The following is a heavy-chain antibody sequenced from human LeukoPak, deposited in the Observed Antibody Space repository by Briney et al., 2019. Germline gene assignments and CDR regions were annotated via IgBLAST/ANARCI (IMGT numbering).Heavy chain of an antibody. J-gene: IGHJ4*02. CDR1: GGSFSGYY. CDR2: INHSGST. CDR3: ARQADCGGDCYDDDY. D-gene: IGHD2-21*02. V-gene: IGHV4-34*01. Sequence: SETLSLTCAVYGGSFSGYYWSWIRQPPGKGLEWIEEINHSGSTNYNPSLKSRVTISVDTSKNQFSLKLSSVTAADTAVYYCARQADCGGDCYDDDYWGQGTLVPVSS.